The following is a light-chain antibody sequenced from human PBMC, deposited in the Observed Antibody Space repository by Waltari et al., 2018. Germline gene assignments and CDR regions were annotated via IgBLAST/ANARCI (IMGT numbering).Light chain of an antibody. CDR1: QSIRKY. Sequence: DIQMTQSPSSLSASIVDSVTITCRASQSIRKYVNWYQQKPGKAPHLLIYTASNLQRGVPSRFSGSGSGTDFTLTISSLQPEDFATYFCQQSYSIPYTFGQGTKLEI. CDR2: TAS. J-gene: IGKJ2*01. CDR3: QQSYSIPYT. V-gene: IGKV1-39*01.